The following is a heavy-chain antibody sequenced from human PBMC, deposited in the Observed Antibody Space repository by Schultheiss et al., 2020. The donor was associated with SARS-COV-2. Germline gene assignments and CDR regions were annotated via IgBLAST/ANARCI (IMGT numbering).Heavy chain of an antibody. Sequence: GESLKISCKGSGYSFTSYWIGWVRQMPGKGLEWMGIIYLDDSDTRYSPSYQGQVTMSADRSSRTAYLQWSSLKASDTAMYYCVVSLAYAFYGLDVWGQGTTVTVSS. CDR3: VVSLAYAFYGLDV. D-gene: IGHD2-2*01. J-gene: IGHJ6*02. V-gene: IGHV5-51*01. CDR2: IYLDDSDT. CDR1: GYSFTSYW.